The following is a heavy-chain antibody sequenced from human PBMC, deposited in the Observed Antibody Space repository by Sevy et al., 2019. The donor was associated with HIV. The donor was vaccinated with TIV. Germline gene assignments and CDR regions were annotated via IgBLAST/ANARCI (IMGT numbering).Heavy chain of an antibody. CDR3: ARSLPGYYDSSGYYARIPYFDY. Sequence: SETLSLTCTVSGGSISSYYWSWIRQPPGKGLEWIGYIYYSGSTNYNPSLKSRVTISVDTSKNQFSLKLSSVTAADTAVYYCARSLPGYYDSSGYYARIPYFDYWGQRTLVTVSS. CDR1: GGSISSYY. D-gene: IGHD3-22*01. CDR2: IYYSGST. J-gene: IGHJ4*02. V-gene: IGHV4-59*12.